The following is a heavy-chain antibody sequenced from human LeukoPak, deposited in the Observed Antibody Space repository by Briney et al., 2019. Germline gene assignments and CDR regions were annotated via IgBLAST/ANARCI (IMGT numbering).Heavy chain of an antibody. CDR3: ARDSSGSSPNFYY. Sequence: ASVKVSCKASGGTFNRYGITWVRQAPGQGLEWMGRIIPILNITNYAQKFQGRVTITADKSTSTAYTELSSLRSEDTAVYYCARDSSGSSPNFYYWGQGTLVTVSS. CDR1: GGTFNRYG. V-gene: IGHV1-69*04. CDR2: IIPILNIT. J-gene: IGHJ4*02. D-gene: IGHD1-26*01.